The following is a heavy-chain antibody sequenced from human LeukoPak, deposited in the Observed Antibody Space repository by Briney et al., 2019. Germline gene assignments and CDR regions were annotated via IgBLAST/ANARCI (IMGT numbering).Heavy chain of an antibody. Sequence: ASVKVSCKASGYIFTAYYMHWVRQAPGQGPEWMGWINGNSGGTNYAQKFRGRVTMTRDTSITTAYMEVSGLRSDDTAVYFCARGEIDGPDFDQWGQGTLVTVSS. CDR3: ARGEIDGPDFDQ. V-gene: IGHV1-2*02. CDR1: GYIFTAYY. CDR2: INGNSGGT. J-gene: IGHJ4*02. D-gene: IGHD5-24*01.